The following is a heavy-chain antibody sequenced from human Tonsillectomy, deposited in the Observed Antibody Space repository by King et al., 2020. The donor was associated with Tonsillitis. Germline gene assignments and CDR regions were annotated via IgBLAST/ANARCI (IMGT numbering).Heavy chain of an antibody. Sequence: VQLVESGGGLVQPGGSPRLSCASSGFTFSSYAMSWGRQAPGKGLEWVSAIIGSGGSTYNADSVKGRFPISRDNSKNPWYLQMNSLRAEDTAVYYCAKSWAPMRSPFDYWGQGTLVTVSS. CDR1: GFTFSSYA. CDR2: IIGSGGST. CDR3: AKSWAPMRSPFDY. D-gene: IGHD3-22*01. J-gene: IGHJ4*02. V-gene: IGHV3-23*04.